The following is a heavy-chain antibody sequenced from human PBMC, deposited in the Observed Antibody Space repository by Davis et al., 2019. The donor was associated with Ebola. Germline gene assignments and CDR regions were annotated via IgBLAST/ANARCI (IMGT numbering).Heavy chain of an antibody. CDR1: GFTVSNSY. V-gene: IGHV3-48*02. Sequence: GGSLRLSCAASGFTVSNSYMSWVRQAPGKGLEWVSYISSSSSTIYYADSVKGRFTISRDNAKNSLYLQMNSLRDEDTAVYYCAREPCDYWGQGTLVTVSS. CDR3: AREPCDY. CDR2: ISSSSSTI. J-gene: IGHJ4*02.